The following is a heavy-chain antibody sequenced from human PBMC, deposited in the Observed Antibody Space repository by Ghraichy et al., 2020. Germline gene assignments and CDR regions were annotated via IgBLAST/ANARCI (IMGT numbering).Heavy chain of an antibody. D-gene: IGHD5-12*01. Sequence: SETLSLTCTVSGGSISSYYWSWIRQPPGKGLEWIGYIYYSGSTNYNPSLKSRVTISVDTSKNQFSLKLSSVTAADTAVYYCARGAGGYSGYDRIDYWGQGTLVTVSS. V-gene: IGHV4-59*01. CDR2: IYYSGST. J-gene: IGHJ4*02. CDR3: ARGAGGYSGYDRIDY. CDR1: GGSISSYY.